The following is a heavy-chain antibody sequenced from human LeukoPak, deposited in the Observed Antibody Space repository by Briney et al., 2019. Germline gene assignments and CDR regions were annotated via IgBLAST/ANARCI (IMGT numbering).Heavy chain of an antibody. CDR2: IDWDDDK. Sequence: SGPALAKPKQTLTLTCTFSGFSLSTSGRCGSWSRQPPGKALEWLARIDWDDDKYYSTSLKTRLTISKDTFKNQVVLTMTNMDPVDTATYYCARIHTYSSSSFDYWGQGTLVTVSS. V-gene: IGHV2-70*11. D-gene: IGHD6-6*01. J-gene: IGHJ4*02. CDR3: ARIHTYSSSSFDY. CDR1: GFSLSTSGRC.